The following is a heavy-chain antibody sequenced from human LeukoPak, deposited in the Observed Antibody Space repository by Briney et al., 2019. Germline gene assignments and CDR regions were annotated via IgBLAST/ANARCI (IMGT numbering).Heavy chain of an antibody. V-gene: IGHV1-2*02. J-gene: IGHJ4*02. CDR1: GYTFTGYY. D-gene: IGHD3-22*01. CDR3: AKASNYYDSSGSLL. Sequence: ASVKVSCKASGYTFTGYYMHWVRQAPGQGLEWMGWINPNSGGTNYAQKFQGRVTMTRDTSISTAYMELSRLRSDDTAVYYCAKASNYYDSSGSLLWGQGTLVTVSS. CDR2: INPNSGGT.